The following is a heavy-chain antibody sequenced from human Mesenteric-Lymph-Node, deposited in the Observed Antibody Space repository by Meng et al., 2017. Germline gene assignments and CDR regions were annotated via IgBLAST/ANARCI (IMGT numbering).Heavy chain of an antibody. V-gene: IGHV3-43*01. J-gene: IGHJ4*02. CDR1: GFTFDDYT. CDR2: ISWDGGST. Sequence: GESLKISCAASGFTFDDYTMHWVRQAPGKGLEWVSLISWDGGSTYYEDSVKGPFTISRDNSKNSLYLQMNSLRTEDTALYYCAKEKGGGYYDSSGYGYSYYFDYWGQGTLVTVSS. CDR3: AKEKGGGYYDSSGYGYSYYFDY. D-gene: IGHD3-22*01.